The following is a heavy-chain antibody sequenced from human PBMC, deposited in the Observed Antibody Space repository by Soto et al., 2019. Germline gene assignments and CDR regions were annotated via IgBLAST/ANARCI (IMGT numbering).Heavy chain of an antibody. J-gene: IGHJ3*02. CDR1: GFTFSSYG. V-gene: IGHV3-33*01. CDR3: ARRSRSQWLTRGGAFDI. D-gene: IGHD6-19*01. CDR2: IWYDGSNK. Sequence: GGSLRLSCVASGFTFSSYGMHWVRQAPGKGLEWVAVIWYDGSNKYYADSVKGRFTISRDNSKNTLYLQMNSLRAEDTAVYYCARRSRSQWLTRGGAFDIWGQGTMVTVSS.